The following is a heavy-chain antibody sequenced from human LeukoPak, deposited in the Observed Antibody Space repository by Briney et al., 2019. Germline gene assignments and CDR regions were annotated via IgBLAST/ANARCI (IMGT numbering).Heavy chain of an antibody. D-gene: IGHD3-3*01. CDR3: TKRKETTYYDFWSGTTPFDY. Sequence: GGSLRLSCAASGFTFSGSAMHWVRQASGKGLEWVGRIRSKANSYATAHAASVKGRFTISRDDSKNTAYLQMNSLKTEDTAVYYCTKRKETTYYDFWSGTTPFDYWGQGTLVTVSS. CDR2: IRSKANSYAT. J-gene: IGHJ4*02. V-gene: IGHV3-73*01. CDR1: GFTFSGSA.